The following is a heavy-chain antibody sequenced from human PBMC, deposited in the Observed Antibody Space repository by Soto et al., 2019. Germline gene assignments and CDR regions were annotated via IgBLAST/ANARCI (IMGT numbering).Heavy chain of an antibody. CDR3: ARHSVEEYYFDY. J-gene: IGHJ4*02. Sequence: QVQLVQSGAEVKKPGASLKVSCKASGYTFTSYAISWVRQAPGKGLEWMGWISTYYGNTNYAQILQGRVTMTTDTSTNTSYMELSSLRSDDTAVYYCARHSVEEYYFDYWGQGTLVTVSS. V-gene: IGHV1-18*01. CDR1: GYTFTSYA. CDR2: ISTYYGNT. D-gene: IGHD2-15*01.